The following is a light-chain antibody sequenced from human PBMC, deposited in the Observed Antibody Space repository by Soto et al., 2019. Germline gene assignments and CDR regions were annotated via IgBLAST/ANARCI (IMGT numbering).Light chain of an antibody. J-gene: IGLJ1*01. Sequence: QSALTQPRSVSGSPGQSVTISCTGTSSDVGGYNYVSWYQQHPGKAPKLMIYDVIKRPSGVADRFSGSKSGNTASLTISGLQAEDEDDYYCCSYAGSYTFGVFGTGTKLTVL. CDR3: CSYAGSYTFGV. V-gene: IGLV2-11*01. CDR2: DVI. CDR1: SSDVGGYNY.